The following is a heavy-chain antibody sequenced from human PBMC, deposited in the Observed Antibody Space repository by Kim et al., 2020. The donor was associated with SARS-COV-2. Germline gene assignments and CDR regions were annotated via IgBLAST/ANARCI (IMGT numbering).Heavy chain of an antibody. CDR1: GGSFSGYY. D-gene: IGHD3-16*01. Sequence: SETLSLTCAVYGGSFSGYYWSWIRQPPGKGLEWIGEINHSGSTNYNPSLKSRVTISVDTSKNQFSLKLSSVTAADTAVYYCASPYPPYFDYWGQGTLVTVSS. J-gene: IGHJ4*02. V-gene: IGHV4-34*01. CDR3: ASPYPPYFDY. CDR2: INHSGST.